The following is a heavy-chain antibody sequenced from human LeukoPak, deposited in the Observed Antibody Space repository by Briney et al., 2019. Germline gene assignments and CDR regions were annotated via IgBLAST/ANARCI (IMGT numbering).Heavy chain of an antibody. CDR2: INPSGGST. J-gene: IGHJ6*02. CDR1: GYTFTSYY. D-gene: IGHD3-22*01. V-gene: IGHV1-46*01. CDR3: ARWWDDGSGYSYLYGMDV. Sequence: ASVKVSCKASGYTFTSYYIHWVRQAPGQGLEWMAIINPSGGSTSYAQKFQGRVTMTRDTSTSTVYMELSSLRSEDTAVYYCARWWDDGSGYSYLYGMDVWGQGPTVTVSS.